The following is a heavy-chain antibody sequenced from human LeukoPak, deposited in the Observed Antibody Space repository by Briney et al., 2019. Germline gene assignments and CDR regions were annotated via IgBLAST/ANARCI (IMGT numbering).Heavy chain of an antibody. CDR1: GGSFSGYY. CDR2: INHSGST. CDR3: ARHLNGIAAAGADY. J-gene: IGHJ4*02. D-gene: IGHD6-13*01. Sequence: SETLSLTCAVYGGSFSGYYWSWIRQPPGKGLEWIGEINHSGSTNYNPSLKSRVTISVDTSKNQFSLKLSSVTAADTAVYYCARHLNGIAAAGADYWGQGTLVTVSS. V-gene: IGHV4-34*01.